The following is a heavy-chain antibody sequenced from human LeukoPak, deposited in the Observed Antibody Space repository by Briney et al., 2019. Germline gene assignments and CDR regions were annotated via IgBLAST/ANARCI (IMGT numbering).Heavy chain of an antibody. CDR1: GYTFTSYG. CDR2: IRAYNGNT. D-gene: IGHD2-15*01. J-gene: IGHJ6*02. CDR3: ARDPSYCSGGSCYLTLYYYYYGMDV. V-gene: IGHV1-18*01. Sequence: ASVKVSCKASGYTFTSYGISWVRQAPGQGLEWMGWIRAYNGNTNYAQKLQGRVTMTTDTSTSTAYMELRSLRSDDTAVYYCARDPSYCSGGSCYLTLYYYYYGMDVWGQGTTVTVSS.